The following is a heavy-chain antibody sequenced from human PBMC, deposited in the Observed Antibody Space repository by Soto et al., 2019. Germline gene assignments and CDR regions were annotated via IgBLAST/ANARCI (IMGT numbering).Heavy chain of an antibody. CDR1: GYTFTSYG. Sequence: QVQLVQSGPEVKKPGASVKVSCKTSGYTFTSYGISWVRQAPGQGLEWMGWISTDKGKTSYAQKFQGRVTMPTDPSTSTGYLELRSLRSDDTAAYYCATRSPAFDYWGQGTLVTVSS. V-gene: IGHV1-18*01. CDR3: ATRSPAFDY. CDR2: ISTDKGKT. J-gene: IGHJ4*02.